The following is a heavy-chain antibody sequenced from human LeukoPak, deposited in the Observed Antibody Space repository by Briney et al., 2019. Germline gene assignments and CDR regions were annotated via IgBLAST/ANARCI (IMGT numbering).Heavy chain of an antibody. Sequence: QPGGSLRLSCAAFPLNSNNYWMSWVRQAPGKGLEWVANINRDGSEITFVDSVKGRFTISRDNAKNSLYLQMNSLRAEDTAVYYCAEDPGFNSALWGRGTLVTVSS. V-gene: IGHV3-7*01. D-gene: IGHD6-25*01. CDR3: AEDPGFNSAL. CDR2: INRDGSEI. J-gene: IGHJ4*02. CDR1: PLNSNNYW.